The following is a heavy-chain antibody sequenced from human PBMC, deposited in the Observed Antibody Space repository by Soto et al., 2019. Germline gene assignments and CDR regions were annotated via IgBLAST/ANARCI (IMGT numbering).Heavy chain of an antibody. J-gene: IGHJ6*02. D-gene: IGHD6-19*01. V-gene: IGHV4-28*03. CDR1: GYSISSSNW. Sequence: SETLSLTCAVSGYSISSSNWWGWIRQPPGKGLEWIGYIYYSGTTYYNPSLKSRVTMSVDTSKNQFSLQLNSVTPEDTAVYYCARASVRSGWLYYYYGMDVWGQGTTVTVSS. CDR3: ARASVRSGWLYYYYGMDV. CDR2: IYYSGTT.